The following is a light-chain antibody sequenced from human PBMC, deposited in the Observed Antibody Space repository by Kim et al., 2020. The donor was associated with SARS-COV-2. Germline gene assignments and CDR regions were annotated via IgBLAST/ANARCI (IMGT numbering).Light chain of an antibody. J-gene: IGLJ1*01. CDR3: QSFDSSLTSYV. CDR1: SSNIGARFD. CDR2: SNN. V-gene: IGLV1-40*01. Sequence: QSVLTQPPSVSGAPGQRVTISCTGSSSNIGARFDVHWYQQLPGAAPKFLIYSNNNRPSGVPDRCSASKSGTSASLAITGLQAEDEADYYCQSFDSSLTSYVFGTGTKVTVL.